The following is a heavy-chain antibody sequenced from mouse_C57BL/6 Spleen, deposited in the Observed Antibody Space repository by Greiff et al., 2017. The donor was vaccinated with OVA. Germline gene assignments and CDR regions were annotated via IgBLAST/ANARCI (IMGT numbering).Heavy chain of an antibody. CDR1: GYTFTDYE. V-gene: IGHV1-15*01. CDR2: FDPETGGT. D-gene: IGHD2-14*01. Sequence: QVQLQQSGAELVRPGASVTLSCQASGYTFTDYEMHWVKQTPVHGLEWIGAFDPETGGTHYNQKFKGKAILTADKSYSTAYMELRSLTSEDSAVYYCTRGAGTSYFDYWGQGTTLTVSS. CDR3: TRGAGTSYFDY. J-gene: IGHJ2*01.